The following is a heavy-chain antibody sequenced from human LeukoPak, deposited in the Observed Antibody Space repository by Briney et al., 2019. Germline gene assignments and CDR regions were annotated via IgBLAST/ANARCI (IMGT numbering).Heavy chain of an antibody. Sequence: SETLSLTCTVSGGSISSYYWSWIRQPPGKGLEWIGYMYYSGSTNYNPSLKSRVTISVDTSKNQFSLKLSSVTAADTAVYYCARRGRGPGYFDYWGQGTLVTVSS. J-gene: IGHJ4*02. CDR1: GGSISSYY. CDR2: MYYSGST. CDR3: ARRGRGPGYFDY. V-gene: IGHV4-59*08. D-gene: IGHD3-10*01.